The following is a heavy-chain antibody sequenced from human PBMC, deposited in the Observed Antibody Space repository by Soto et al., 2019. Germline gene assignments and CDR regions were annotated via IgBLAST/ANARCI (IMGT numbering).Heavy chain of an antibody. D-gene: IGHD1-1*01. J-gene: IGHJ4*02. V-gene: IGHV1-2*02. CDR2: INPNSGGT. CDR1: GYTFSDYY. CDR3: ARGPATAKPEGVDF. Sequence: ASVKVSCKASGYTFSDYYIHWVRQAPGQGLEWMGWINPNSGGTKYAPKFQGGVTMTRDTSITTAYMELSRLRSGDTAVYYCARGPATAKPEGVDFWGQGTLVTSPQ.